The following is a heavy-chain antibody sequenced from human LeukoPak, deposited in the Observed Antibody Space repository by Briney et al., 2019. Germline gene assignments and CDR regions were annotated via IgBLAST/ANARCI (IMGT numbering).Heavy chain of an antibody. CDR2: IYYSGST. J-gene: IGHJ3*02. D-gene: IGHD3-10*01. Sequence: SETLSLTCTVSGGSISSSSYYWGWIRQPPGKGLEWIGSIYYSGSTYYNPSLKSRVTISVDTSKNQFSLKLSSVTAADTAVYYCARFGSGSFYNDYDHYAFDIWGQGTMVTVSS. V-gene: IGHV4-39*01. CDR1: GGSISSSSYY. CDR3: ARFGSGSFYNDYDHYAFDI.